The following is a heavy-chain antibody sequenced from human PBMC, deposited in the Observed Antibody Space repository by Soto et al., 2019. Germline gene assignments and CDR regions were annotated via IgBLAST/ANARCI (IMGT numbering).Heavy chain of an antibody. V-gene: IGHV3-23*01. CDR3: AKVIAGPRHGFDL. D-gene: IGHD6-13*01. Sequence: QLLESGGGLVQPGESLRLSCAASGFSFGTYATGWVRQPPGKGLQWVSGISASGLTTYYPDSVRGRFTISRDNSENTMYLQMSSLRPKDTAVYYCAKVIAGPRHGFDLWGQGTLVVVSS. J-gene: IGHJ5*02. CDR2: ISASGLTT. CDR1: GFSFGTYA.